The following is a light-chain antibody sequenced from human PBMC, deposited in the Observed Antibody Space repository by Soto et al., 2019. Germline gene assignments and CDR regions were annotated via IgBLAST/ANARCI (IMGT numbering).Light chain of an antibody. J-gene: IGLJ3*02. CDR3: QSYDSSLDGWV. V-gene: IGLV1-40*01. CDR2: GNT. CDR1: SSNTGAGYP. Sequence: QSVLTQPPSVSGAPGQRVTVSCIGSSSNTGAGYPVHWYQQVPGTAPKLLIYGNTNRPSGVPDRFSASKSGTSASLAITGLQAEDEADYYCQSYDSSLDGWVFGGGTKVTVL.